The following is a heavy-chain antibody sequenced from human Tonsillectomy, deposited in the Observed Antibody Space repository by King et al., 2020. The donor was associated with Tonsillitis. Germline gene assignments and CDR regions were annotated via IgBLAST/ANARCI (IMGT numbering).Heavy chain of an antibody. J-gene: IGHJ6*03. CDR2: IYYDGSNK. V-gene: IGHV3-33*08. CDR1: GFTFSNYG. CDR3: VGYYMDV. Sequence: QVQLVESGGGVVQPGRSLRLSCAASGFTFSNYGMHWVRQAPGKGLEWVALIYYDGSNKDYADSVKGRFTISRDNSKNTLYLHMNSLRAEDTAVYYCVGYYMDVWGKGTTVTVSS.